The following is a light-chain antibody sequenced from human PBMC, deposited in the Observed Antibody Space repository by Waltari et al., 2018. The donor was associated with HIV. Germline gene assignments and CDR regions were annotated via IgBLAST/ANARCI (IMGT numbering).Light chain of an antibody. V-gene: IGKV3-15*01. J-gene: IGKJ4*01. CDR2: GAS. CDR3: QQYNNWPPLT. CDR1: QSVSSN. Sequence: EIVMTQSPATLSVSPGERATLPCRTSQSVSSNLAWDPQKPGQAPRLIIYGASTRATGIPARFSGSGSGTELTLTISSLQSEDFAVYYCQQYNNWPPLTFGGGTKVEI.